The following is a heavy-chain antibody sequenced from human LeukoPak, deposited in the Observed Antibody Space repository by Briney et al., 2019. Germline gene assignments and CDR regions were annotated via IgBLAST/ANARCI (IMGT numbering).Heavy chain of an antibody. CDR3: ARDLIHSSSWRGSPFDP. V-gene: IGHV1-18*01. J-gene: IGHJ5*02. Sequence: ASVKVSCKASGYTFTSYGISWARQAPGQGLEWMGWISAYNGNTNYAQKLQGRVTMTTDTSTSTAYMELRSLRSDDTAVYYCARDLIHSSSWRGSPFDPWGQGTLVTVSS. CDR1: GYTFTSYG. CDR2: ISAYNGNT. D-gene: IGHD6-13*01.